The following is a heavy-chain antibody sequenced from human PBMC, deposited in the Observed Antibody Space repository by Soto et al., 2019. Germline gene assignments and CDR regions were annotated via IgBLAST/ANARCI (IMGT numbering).Heavy chain of an antibody. D-gene: IGHD2-2*01. CDR3: ARDRGVVVVPGAVNTFDY. V-gene: IGHV1-69*04. Sequence: SVKVSCKASGGTFSSYTISWVRQAPGQGLEWMGRIIPILGIANYAQKLQGRVTMTTDTSTSTAYMELRSLRSDDTAVYYCARDRGVVVVPGAVNTFDYWGQGTLVTVSS. CDR2: IIPILGIA. CDR1: GGTFSSYT. J-gene: IGHJ4*02.